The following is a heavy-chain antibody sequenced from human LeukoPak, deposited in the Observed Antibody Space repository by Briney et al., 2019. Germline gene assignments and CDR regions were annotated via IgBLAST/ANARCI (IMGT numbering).Heavy chain of an antibody. V-gene: IGHV4-4*02. CDR1: GGSISSSNW. D-gene: IGHD3-22*01. J-gene: IGHJ4*02. CDR2: IYHSGST. Sequence: PSETLSLTCAVSGGSISSSNWWSWVRQPPGKGLEWIGEIYHSGSTNYNPSLKSRVTISVDKSKNQFSLKLSSVTAVDTAVYYCATFAYYDSSGYYSVDYWGQGTLVTVSS. CDR3: ATFAYYDSSGYYSVDY.